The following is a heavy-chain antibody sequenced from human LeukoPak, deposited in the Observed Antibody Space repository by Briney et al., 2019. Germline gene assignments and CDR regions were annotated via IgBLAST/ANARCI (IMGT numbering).Heavy chain of an antibody. J-gene: IGHJ4*02. V-gene: IGHV1-18*01. CDR3: AREDFYDSGSNDY. CDR2: ISAYNGNT. CDR1: GYTFTSYG. D-gene: IGHD3-22*01. Sequence: ASVKVSCKASGYTFTSYGISWVRQAPGQGLEWMGWISAYNGNTNYAQKLQGRVTITRNTSISTAYMELSSLRSEDTAVYYCAREDFYDSGSNDYWGQGTLVTVSS.